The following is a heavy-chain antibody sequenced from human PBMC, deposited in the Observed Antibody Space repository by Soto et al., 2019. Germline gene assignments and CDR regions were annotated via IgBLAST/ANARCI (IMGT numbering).Heavy chain of an antibody. V-gene: IGHV3-33*01. CDR3: ARGNSHRPGYDWFDP. CDR2: IWDDGSNK. Sequence: GGSLRLSCAASGVTFSSYGMHWVRQAPGKGLEWVAVIWDDGSNKYYADSVKGRFTISRENSKKTLYLQMNSLRAEDTAVYYCARGNSHRPGYDWFDPWGQGTLVTVSS. J-gene: IGHJ5*02. CDR1: GVTFSSYG. D-gene: IGHD2-15*01.